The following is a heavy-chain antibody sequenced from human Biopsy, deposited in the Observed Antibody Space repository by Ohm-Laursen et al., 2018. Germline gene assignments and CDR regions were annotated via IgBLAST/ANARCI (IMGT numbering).Heavy chain of an antibody. D-gene: IGHD2-15*01. CDR2: IGGSGGGT. Sequence: SLRLSCAVSGLRFSMYAMSWVRQAPGKGLEWVSAIGGSGGGTYYADSVKGRFTISRDDSKNTVYLQMNSLRVEDRAVYYCARPMSRVVVYGMDVWGQGTTVTVSS. V-gene: IGHV3-23*01. CDR1: GLRFSMYA. J-gene: IGHJ6*02. CDR3: ARPMSRVVVYGMDV.